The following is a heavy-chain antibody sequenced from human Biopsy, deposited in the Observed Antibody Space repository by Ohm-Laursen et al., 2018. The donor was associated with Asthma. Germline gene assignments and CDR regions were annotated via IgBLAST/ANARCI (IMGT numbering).Heavy chain of an antibody. CDR1: GFTFRSYA. CDR2: GGSYYDGGLK. D-gene: IGHD4-11*01. Sequence: SLRLSCAASGFTFRSYAMHWVRQAPGKGLEWVAVGGSYYDGGLKYYADSVKGRFALSRDNSQNTLYLQMISLRTDDTAVYYCAKRRGYSDFNDFDYWGHGTLVTVSS. V-gene: IGHV3-30-3*02. CDR3: AKRRGYSDFNDFDY. J-gene: IGHJ4*01.